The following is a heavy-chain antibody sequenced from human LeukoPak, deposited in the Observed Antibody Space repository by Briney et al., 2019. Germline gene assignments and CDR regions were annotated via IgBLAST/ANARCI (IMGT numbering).Heavy chain of an antibody. CDR1: GGTFSSYT. V-gene: IGHV1-69*02. J-gene: IGHJ1*01. CDR2: IIPILGIA. CDR3: ARDDYVSGELGFQH. Sequence: SVKVSCKASGGTFSSYTISWVRQAPGQGLEWMGRIIPILGIANYAQKFQGRVTITADKSTSTAYMELSSLRSEDTAVYYWARDDYVSGELGFQHWGQGTLVTVSS. D-gene: IGHD1-26*01.